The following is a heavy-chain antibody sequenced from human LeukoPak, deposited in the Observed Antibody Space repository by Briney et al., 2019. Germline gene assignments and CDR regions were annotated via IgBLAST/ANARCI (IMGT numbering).Heavy chain of an antibody. CDR2: ISNSSYYI. D-gene: IGHD1-26*01. Sequence: RPLRPFCSTSAVGFSTCTMKWCSQAPAVWLEGVSSISNSSYYIYYADSVKGRFTISRDNAKNSLFLQMNSLRAEDTAVYYCGAAYSGSSPVDYWGQGTLVTVSS. CDR1: AVGFSTCT. J-gene: IGHJ4*02. V-gene: IGHV3-21*01. CDR3: GAAYSGSSPVDY.